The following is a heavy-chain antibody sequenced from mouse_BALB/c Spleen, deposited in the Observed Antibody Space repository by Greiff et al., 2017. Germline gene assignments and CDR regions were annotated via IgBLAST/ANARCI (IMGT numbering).Heavy chain of an antibody. V-gene: IGHV2-2*02. J-gene: IGHJ4*01. CDR2: IWSGGST. CDR3: ARNLDYYGSMDY. CDR1: GFSLTSYG. D-gene: IGHD1-1*01. Sequence: QVQLQQSGPGLVQPSQSLSITCPVSGFSLTSYGVHWVRQSPGKGLEWLGVIWSGGSTDYNAAFISRLSISKDNSKSQVFFKMNSLQANDTAIYYCARNLDYYGSMDYWGQGTSVTVAS.